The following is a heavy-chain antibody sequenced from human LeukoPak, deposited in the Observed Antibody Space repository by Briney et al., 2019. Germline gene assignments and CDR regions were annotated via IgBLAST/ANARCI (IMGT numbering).Heavy chain of an antibody. J-gene: IGHJ6*03. CDR2: ISSSSSYI. D-gene: IGHD2-15*01. CDR1: GFTFSSYS. V-gene: IGHV3-21*01. CDR3: ARWVGYCSGGSSSCYYMDV. Sequence: PGGSLRLSCAASGFTFSSYSMNWVRQAPGKGLEWVSSISSSSSYIYYADSVKGRFTISRDNAKNSLYLQMNSLRAEDTAVYYCARWVGYCSGGSSSCYYMDVWGKGTTVTVSS.